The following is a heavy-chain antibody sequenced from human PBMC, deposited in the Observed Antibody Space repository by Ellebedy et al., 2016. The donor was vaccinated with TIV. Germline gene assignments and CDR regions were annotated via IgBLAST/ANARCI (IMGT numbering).Heavy chain of an antibody. Sequence: GESLKISCAASGFTFSSHAMYWVRQAPGTGLEWVAVISYDGNNQHYTDSVKGRFPISRNNSKNTVYLQRNSLRAQETSVYYCARVPGEEWNYYDYGMDAWGQGTTVTVSS. CDR1: GFTFSSHA. D-gene: IGHD3-3*01. CDR2: ISYDGNNQ. V-gene: IGHV3-30*10. CDR3: ARVPGEEWNYYDYGMDA. J-gene: IGHJ6*02.